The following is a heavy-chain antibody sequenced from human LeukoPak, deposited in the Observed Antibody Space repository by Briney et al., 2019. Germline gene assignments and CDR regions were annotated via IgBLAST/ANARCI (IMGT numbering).Heavy chain of an antibody. CDR3: ARDRPNCYDSSGYFLFDY. J-gene: IGHJ4*02. CDR1: GFTFSSYE. CDR2: ISSSGSTI. Sequence: PGGSLRLSCAASGFTFSSYEMNWVRQAPGKGLEWVSYISSSGSTIYYADSVKGRFTISRDNAKNSLYLQMNSLRAEDTAVYYCARDRPNCYDSSGYFLFDYWGQGTLVTVSS. D-gene: IGHD3-22*01. V-gene: IGHV3-48*03.